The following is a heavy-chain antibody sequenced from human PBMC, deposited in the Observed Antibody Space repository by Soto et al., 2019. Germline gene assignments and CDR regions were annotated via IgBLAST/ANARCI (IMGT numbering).Heavy chain of an antibody. Sequence: GGSLRLSCTASRFTFSSYAMNWVRQAPGKGLEWVALISYDGSNKYYADSVKGRFTISRDDSKNKLFLQMCSLRTEDTAVYYCAIDLYVSVAVAWPWGNYYYGMDVCGQVTAVTV. J-gene: IGHJ6*02. CDR2: ISYDGSNK. CDR3: AIDLYVSVAVAWPWGNYYYGMDV. D-gene: IGHD2-15*01. V-gene: IGHV3-30-3*01. CDR1: RFTFSSYA.